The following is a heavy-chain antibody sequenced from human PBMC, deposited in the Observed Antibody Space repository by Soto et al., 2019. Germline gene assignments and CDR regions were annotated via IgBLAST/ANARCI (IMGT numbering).Heavy chain of an antibody. CDR1: GYSFTSYW. J-gene: IGHJ3*02. D-gene: IGHD3-22*01. CDR3: ARRGGYYYDSSGHYDAFDI. CDR2: IYPGDSDT. V-gene: IGHV5-51*01. Sequence: PGESLKISCKGSGYSFTSYWIGWVRQMPGKGLEWMGIIYPGDSDTRYSPSFQGQVTISADKSISTAYLQWSSLKASDTAMYYCARRGGYYYDSSGHYDAFDIWGQGTMVTVS.